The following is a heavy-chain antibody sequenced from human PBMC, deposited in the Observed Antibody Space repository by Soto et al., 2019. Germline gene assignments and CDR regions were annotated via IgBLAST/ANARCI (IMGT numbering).Heavy chain of an antibody. CDR2: IRGETNGGTA. J-gene: IGHJ4*02. CDR3: TRYYYESSGYYVY. D-gene: IGHD3-22*01. V-gene: IGHV3-49*04. CDR1: GFNFANYA. Sequence: GGSLRLSCTGSGFNFANYALTWVRQAPGEGLEWVGFIRGETNGGTADYAASLKGRITISRDDSKSIAYLEINSLQTEDTAVYYCTRYYYESSGYYVYWGQGTLVTVSS.